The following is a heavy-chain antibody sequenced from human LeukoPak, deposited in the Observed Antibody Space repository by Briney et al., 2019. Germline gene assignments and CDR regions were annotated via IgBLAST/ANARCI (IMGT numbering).Heavy chain of an antibody. CDR3: ATLSSGDY. Sequence: SETLSLTCAVYGGSFCGYYWSWIRQPPGKGLEWIGEINHSGSTNYNPSLKSRVTISVDTSKNQFSLKLSSVTAADTAVYYCATLSSGDYWGQGTLVTVSS. D-gene: IGHD6-25*01. V-gene: IGHV4-34*01. CDR1: GGSFCGYY. CDR2: INHSGST. J-gene: IGHJ4*02.